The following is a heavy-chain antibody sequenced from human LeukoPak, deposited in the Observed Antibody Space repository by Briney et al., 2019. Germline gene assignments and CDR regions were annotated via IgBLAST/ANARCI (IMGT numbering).Heavy chain of an antibody. V-gene: IGHV3-21*01. J-gene: IGHJ4*02. D-gene: IGHD3-10*01. CDR1: GFTFSSYS. CDR3: ATDSYVSGSYYRLFY. Sequence: GGSLRLSCVASGFTFSSYSVNWVRQAPGKGLEWVSCISSSSSYIYYADSVKGRFTISRDNAKNTLYLQMNNLRAEDTAIYYCATDSYVSGSYYRLFYWGQGTLVTVSS. CDR2: ISSSSSYI.